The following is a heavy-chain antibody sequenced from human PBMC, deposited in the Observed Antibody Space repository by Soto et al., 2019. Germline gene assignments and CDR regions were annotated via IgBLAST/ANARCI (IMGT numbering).Heavy chain of an antibody. CDR1: GDSVSNDNSY. J-gene: IGHJ4*02. CDR2: MYYSGST. V-gene: IGHV4-30-4*01. CDR3: AREGPSSGYYFDY. Sequence: SETLSLTCTVSGDSVSNDNSYWSWIRQPPGKGLQWIGYMYYSGSTYYNPSLKSRVTISVDTSKNQFSLKLSSVTAADTAVYYCAREGPSSGYYFDYWGQGTLVTVSS. D-gene: IGHD3-22*01.